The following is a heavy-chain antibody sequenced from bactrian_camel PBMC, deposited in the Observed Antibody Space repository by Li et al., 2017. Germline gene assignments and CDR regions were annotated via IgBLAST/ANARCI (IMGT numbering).Heavy chain of an antibody. CDR2: IRNGGATT. Sequence: VQLVESGGGVVQPGGSLRLSCVASGWRHSSGVCAGWFRQAPGKGREGVASIRNGGATTNYASSVRGRFTISQDNAKNTVYLQMNDLKPEDTGVYYCAGEQYGGCRASAAFGVWGQGTQVT. D-gene: IGHD6*01. CDR3: AGEQYGGCRASAAFGV. CDR1: GWRHSSGVC. J-gene: IGHJ4*01. V-gene: IGHV3S40*01.